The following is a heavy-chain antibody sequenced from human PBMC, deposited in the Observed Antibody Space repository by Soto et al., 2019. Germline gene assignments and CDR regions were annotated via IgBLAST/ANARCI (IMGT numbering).Heavy chain of an antibody. V-gene: IGHV3-23*01. D-gene: IGHD6-19*01. CDR1: GFTFSSHA. Sequence: EVQLLESGGGLVQPGGSLRLSCAASGFTFSSHAMSWVRKATGKGLEWVSSTIDSGGRSYHADSVRGRFTIPRDNSKNTLYLQMNSLRSDDTAIYYCAKDKMEQWLVGGYYDYWGQVALVTVSS. CDR3: AKDKMEQWLVGGYYDY. CDR2: TIDSGGRS. J-gene: IGHJ4*02.